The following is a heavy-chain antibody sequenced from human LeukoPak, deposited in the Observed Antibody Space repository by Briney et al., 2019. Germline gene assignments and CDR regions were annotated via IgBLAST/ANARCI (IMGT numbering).Heavy chain of an antibody. D-gene: IGHD3-10*01. CDR2: IYYSGST. V-gene: IGHV4-39*01. Sequence: SETLSLTCTVAGGSISSSTYYWGWIRQPPGKGLEWIGSIYYSGSTYYNPSLKSRVTISVDTSKNQFSLKLSSVTAADTAMYYCARNRYYCGSGNYGVPNWFDPWGQGTLVTVSS. CDR1: GGSISSSTYY. CDR3: ARNRYYCGSGNYGVPNWFDP. J-gene: IGHJ5*02.